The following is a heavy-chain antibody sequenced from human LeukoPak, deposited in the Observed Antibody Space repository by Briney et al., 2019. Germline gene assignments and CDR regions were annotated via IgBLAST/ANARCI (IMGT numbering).Heavy chain of an antibody. CDR2: IIPIFGTA. CDR1: GGTFSSYA. V-gene: IGHV1-69*13. CDR3: AITADYGDYGDAFDI. J-gene: IGHJ3*02. D-gene: IGHD4-17*01. Sequence: GASVKVSCKASGGTFSSYAISWVRQAPGQGLEWMGGIIPIFGTANYAQKFQGRVTITADESTSTAYMELSSLRSEDTAVYYCAITADYGDYGDAFDIWGQGTMVTVSS.